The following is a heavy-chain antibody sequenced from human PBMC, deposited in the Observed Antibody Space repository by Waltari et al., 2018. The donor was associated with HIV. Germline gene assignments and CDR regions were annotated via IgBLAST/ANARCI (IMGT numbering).Heavy chain of an antibody. Sequence: EVQLLESGGGLVQPGGSLRLYCAGFGFTFSSFALSGVRQAPGKGLEWVSALSGSGASTYYADSVKGRFTIARDNSKNTLYLQMNRLRADDTAVYYCAKDSNYDSSGPIDYWGQGTLVTVSS. D-gene: IGHD3-22*01. CDR2: LSGSGAST. CDR3: AKDSNYDSSGPIDY. V-gene: IGHV3-23*01. J-gene: IGHJ4*02. CDR1: GFTFSSFA.